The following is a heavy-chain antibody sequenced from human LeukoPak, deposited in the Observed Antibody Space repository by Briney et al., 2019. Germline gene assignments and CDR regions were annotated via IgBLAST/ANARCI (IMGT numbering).Heavy chain of an antibody. CDR1: GYTFTSYG. D-gene: IGHD3-10*01. CDR2: IWYDGSKK. J-gene: IGHJ4*02. CDR3: ARDLSYGSGEF. V-gene: IGHV3-33*01. Sequence: GGSLRLSCAASGYTFTSYGMHWVRQAPGKGLEWVAAIWYDGSKKIYADSVRGRFTISRDDSKNTPYLQMNSLRAEDTAVYYCARDLSYGSGEFWGQGTLVTVSS.